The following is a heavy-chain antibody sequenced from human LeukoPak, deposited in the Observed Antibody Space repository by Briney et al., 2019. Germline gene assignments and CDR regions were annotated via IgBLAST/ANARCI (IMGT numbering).Heavy chain of an antibody. D-gene: IGHD6-19*01. CDR3: AKGSGYYYYYGMDV. Sequence: GGSLRLSCAASGFTFDDYAMHWVRQAPGKGLEWVAGISRNSGSIGYADSVKVRFTISRDNAKNSLDLQMNSLRAEDTALYYCAKGSGYYYYYGMDVWGQGTTVTVSS. V-gene: IGHV3-9*01. J-gene: IGHJ6*02. CDR2: ISRNSGSI. CDR1: GFTFDDYA.